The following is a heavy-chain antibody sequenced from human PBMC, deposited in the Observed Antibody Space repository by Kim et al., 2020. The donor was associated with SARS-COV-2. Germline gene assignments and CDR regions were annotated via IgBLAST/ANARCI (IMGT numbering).Heavy chain of an antibody. Sequence: ASVKVSCKASGYTFTSYDINWVRQATGQGLEWMGWMNPNSGNTGYAQKFQGRVTMTRNTSISTAYMELGCLRSEDTAVYYCARGFASIYYYDSSGYYGYWGQGTLVTVSS. CDR3: ARGFASIYYYDSSGYYGY. CDR1: GYTFTSYD. J-gene: IGHJ4*02. V-gene: IGHV1-8*01. CDR2: MNPNSGNT. D-gene: IGHD3-22*01.